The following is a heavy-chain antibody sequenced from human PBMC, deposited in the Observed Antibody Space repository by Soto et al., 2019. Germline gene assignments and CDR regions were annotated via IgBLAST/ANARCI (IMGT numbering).Heavy chain of an antibody. D-gene: IGHD2-15*01. Sequence: ALRLSCAASGFTFSSYGRHWVRQAPGKGLEWVAVIWYDGSNKYYADSVKGRFTISRDNSKNTLYLQMNSLRAEDTAVYYCARDRGPGYYYGMDVWGQGTTVTVSS. V-gene: IGHV3-33*01. CDR3: ARDRGPGYYYGMDV. CDR2: IWYDGSNK. CDR1: GFTFSSYG. J-gene: IGHJ6*02.